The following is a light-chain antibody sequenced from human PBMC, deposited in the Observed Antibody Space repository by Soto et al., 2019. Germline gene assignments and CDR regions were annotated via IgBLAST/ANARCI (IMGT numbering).Light chain of an antibody. J-gene: IGKJ2*01. V-gene: IGKV3-11*01. CDR3: HHRADWPRGS. CDR1: QSVASY. CDR2: HAS. Sequence: EIVLTQSPDTLSLSPGDTATLSCRASQSVASYFSWYQQKPGQPPSLLMYHASNRATAIPARFSGSGSGTHFTPTIISLEPDDFAVDYCHHRADWPRGSFGQGTKLEIK.